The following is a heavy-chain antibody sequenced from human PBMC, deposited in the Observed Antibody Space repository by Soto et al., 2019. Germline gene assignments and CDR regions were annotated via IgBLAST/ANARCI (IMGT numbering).Heavy chain of an antibody. J-gene: IGHJ5*02. CDR3: TREQSDDNYFDP. CDR2: IYYSGGT. V-gene: IGHV4-61*01. Sequence: QVKLQQSGPGLVKPSETLSLTCTVSGAALSSGSYFYTCVRQPPGKGVEWLGYIYYSGGTNYNPSLKSRVTISLDKSKSQFSLRLISVTAADTAVYYCTREQSDDNYFDPWGQGTLVTVSS. D-gene: IGHD6-19*01. CDR1: GAALSSGSYF.